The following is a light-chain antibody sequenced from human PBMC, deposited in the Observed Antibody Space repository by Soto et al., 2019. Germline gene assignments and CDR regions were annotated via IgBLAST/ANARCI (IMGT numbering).Light chain of an antibody. J-gene: IGKJ2*01. CDR2: GSS. CDR3: QQYNNWPPNT. CDR1: QSVSNN. V-gene: IGKV3-15*01. Sequence: EIVVTQSPATLSVSPGERVTLFCRASQSVSNNVAWYQQKPGQAPRLLIYGSSTRATGVPARFSGSGSGTEFTLTVRSLQSEDFAVYYCQQYNNWPPNTFGQGTNLEIK.